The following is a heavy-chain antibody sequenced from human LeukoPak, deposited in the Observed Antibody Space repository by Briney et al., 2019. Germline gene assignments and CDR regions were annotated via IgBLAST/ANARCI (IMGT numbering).Heavy chain of an antibody. J-gene: IGHJ3*02. D-gene: IGHD4-17*01. CDR2: ISSSSSYI. V-gene: IGHV3-21*01. Sequence: GGSLRLSCAASGFTFSSYSMNWVRQAPRKGLEWVSSISSSSSYIYYADSVKGRFTISRDNAKNSLYLQMNSLRAEDTAVYYCARDLDYGDYVGAFDIWGQGTMVTVSS. CDR3: ARDLDYGDYVGAFDI. CDR1: GFTFSSYS.